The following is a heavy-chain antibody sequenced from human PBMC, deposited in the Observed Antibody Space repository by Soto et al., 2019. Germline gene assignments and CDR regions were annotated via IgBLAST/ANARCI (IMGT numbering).Heavy chain of an antibody. D-gene: IGHD2-2*02. J-gene: IGHJ4*02. CDR3: ARDLYSRGVPLLGF. V-gene: IGHV1-2*02. CDR2: INPNSGGT. Sequence: ASVKVSCKASGYSFSDYHMHWVRQAAGQGLEWMGWINPNSGGTKYAQRFQGRVTMTRDTSISTVYMELSRLRSDDTAVYYCARDLYSRGVPLLGFWGQGALVTVSS. CDR1: GYSFSDYH.